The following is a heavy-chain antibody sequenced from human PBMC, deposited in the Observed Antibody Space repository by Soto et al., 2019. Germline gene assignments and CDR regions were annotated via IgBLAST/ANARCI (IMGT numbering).Heavy chain of an antibody. CDR3: AREKEQLPSF. D-gene: IGHD6-13*01. Sequence: SVKVSCKASGDTFSSYTISWVRQAPGQGLEWMGRIIPVLGVANYAQKFQGRVTITADKSTSTVYMELSSLRSEDTAVYYCAREKEQLPSFWGQGTQVTVSS. CDR1: GDTFSSYT. J-gene: IGHJ4*02. V-gene: IGHV1-69*04. CDR2: IIPVLGVA.